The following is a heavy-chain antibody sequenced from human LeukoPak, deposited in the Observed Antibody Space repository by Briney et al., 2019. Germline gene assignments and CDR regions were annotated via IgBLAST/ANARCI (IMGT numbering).Heavy chain of an antibody. Sequence: PSETLSLTCTVSGGSISSYYWSWIRQPPGKGLEWIGYIYYSGSTNYNPSLKSRVTISVDTSKNQFSLKLSSVTAADTAVYYCARDSESYYGSGSYSPTGGMDVWGQGTTVTVSS. CDR3: ARDSESYYGSGSYSPTGGMDV. D-gene: IGHD3-10*01. CDR1: GGSISSYY. CDR2: IYYSGST. V-gene: IGHV4-59*01. J-gene: IGHJ6*02.